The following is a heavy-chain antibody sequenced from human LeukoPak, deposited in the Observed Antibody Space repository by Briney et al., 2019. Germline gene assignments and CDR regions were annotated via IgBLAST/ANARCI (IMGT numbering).Heavy chain of an antibody. Sequence: ASVKVSCKASGYTFTSYGISWVRQAPGQGLEWMGWISAYNGNTNYAQKLQGRVTMTTDTSASTAYMELRSLRSDDTAVYYCARSAGYCSSTSCHRSQYYYYGMDVWGQGTTVTVSS. CDR3: ARSAGYCSSTSCHRSQYYYYGMDV. CDR1: GYTFTSYG. V-gene: IGHV1-18*01. CDR2: ISAYNGNT. D-gene: IGHD2-2*01. J-gene: IGHJ6*02.